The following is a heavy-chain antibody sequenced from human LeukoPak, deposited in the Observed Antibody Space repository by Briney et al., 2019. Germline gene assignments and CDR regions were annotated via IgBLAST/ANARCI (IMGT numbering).Heavy chain of an antibody. J-gene: IGHJ4*02. CDR2: IYYSGSA. V-gene: IGHV4-61*01. CDR1: GGSVSSGSYY. Sequence: SETLSLTCTVSGGSVSSGSYYWSCIRQPPGKGLEWIGYIYYSGSAKYNPSLQSRVTISVDTSKNQFSLRLSSVTAADTAVYYCARLRAYYYDSSGYYNFDFWGQGTLVTVSS. CDR3: ARLRAYYYDSSGYYNFDF. D-gene: IGHD3-22*01.